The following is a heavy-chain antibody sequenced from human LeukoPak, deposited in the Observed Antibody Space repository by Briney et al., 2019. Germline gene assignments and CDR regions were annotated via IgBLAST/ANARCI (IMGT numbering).Heavy chain of an antibody. J-gene: IGHJ3*01. CDR1: GGSISSGGYY. CDR2: IYYSGNT. D-gene: IGHD6-13*01. V-gene: IGHV4-31*03. Sequence: SETLSLTCTVSGGSISSGGYYWNWIRQHPGKGLEWIGYIYYSGNTYYNPSLKSRVTISVDTSQNQFSLKLSSVTAADTAVYYCARGIITASGPHFDLWGQGTMVTVSS. CDR3: ARGIITASGPHFDL.